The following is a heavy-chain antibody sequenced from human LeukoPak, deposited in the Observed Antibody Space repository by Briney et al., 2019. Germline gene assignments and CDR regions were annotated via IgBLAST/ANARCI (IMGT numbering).Heavy chain of an antibody. CDR3: AKQDRGTGIAAGLDY. J-gene: IGHJ4*02. CDR2: IYYSGST. D-gene: IGHD6-13*01. Sequence: SETLSLTCTFYGGSISSSSYYWGWIRQPPGKGLEWIGSIYYSGSTYYNPSLKSRVTISVDMSKNHFSLRLSSVTAADTAVYYCAKQDRGTGIAAGLDYWGQGILVTVSP. CDR1: GGSISSSSYY. V-gene: IGHV4-39*01.